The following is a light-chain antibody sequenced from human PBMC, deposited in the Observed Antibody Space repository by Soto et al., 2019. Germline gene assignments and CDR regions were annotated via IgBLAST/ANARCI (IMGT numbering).Light chain of an antibody. CDR2: KAS. CDR3: QQYNSYSPT. CDR1: QGISSY. J-gene: IGKJ3*01. V-gene: IGKV1D-8*03. Sequence: VIWMTQSPSLLSASTGDRVTISCRMSQGISSYLAWYQQKPGKAPKLLIYKASSLESGVPSRFSGSGSGTEFTLTISSLQPDDFATYYCQQYNSYSPTFGPGTKVDIK.